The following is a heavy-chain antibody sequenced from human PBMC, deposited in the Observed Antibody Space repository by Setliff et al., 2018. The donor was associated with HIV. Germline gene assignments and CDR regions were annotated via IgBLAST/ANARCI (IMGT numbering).Heavy chain of an antibody. CDR2: IYIYNSGGT. CDR3: ARGVNFDY. V-gene: IGHV4-59*01. CDR1: GGSFSGYY. J-gene: IGHJ4*02. D-gene: IGHD3-3*01. Sequence: PSETLSLTCSVSGGSFSGYYWSWIRQPPGKGLEWIGYIYIYNSGGTNYNPSLTSRVTISADTSRNQFSLKLTSVTAADTAIYYCARGVNFDYWGQGTQVTVS.